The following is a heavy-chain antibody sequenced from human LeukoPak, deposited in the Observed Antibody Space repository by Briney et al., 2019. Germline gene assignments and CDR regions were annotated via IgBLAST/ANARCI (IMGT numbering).Heavy chain of an antibody. CDR1: GFTFSSYS. V-gene: IGHV3-48*04. Sequence: GGSLRLSCAASGFTFSSYSMNWVRQAPGKGLEWVSYISSSSSTIYYADSVKGRFTISRDNAKNSLYLQMNSLRAEDTAVYYCARSLYSSGYYYALGYWGQGTLVTVSS. CDR2: ISSSSSTI. J-gene: IGHJ4*02. D-gene: IGHD3-22*01. CDR3: ARSLYSSGYYYALGY.